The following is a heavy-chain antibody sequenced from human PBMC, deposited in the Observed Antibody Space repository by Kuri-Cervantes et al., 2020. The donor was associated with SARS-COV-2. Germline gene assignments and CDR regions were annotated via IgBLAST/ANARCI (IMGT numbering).Heavy chain of an antibody. Sequence: GESLKISCAASGFTSSNYGIHWVRQAPGKGLEWVAVISYDGGNEYYADSVKGRFTISRDNSKNTLYLQMNSLRPEDTAVYYCARDGGKGHGPGLYYWYFNLWGRGTLVTVSS. CDR1: GFTSSNYG. V-gene: IGHV3-30*03. D-gene: IGHD2-15*01. CDR3: ARDGGKGHGPGLYYWYFNL. CDR2: ISYDGGNE. J-gene: IGHJ2*01.